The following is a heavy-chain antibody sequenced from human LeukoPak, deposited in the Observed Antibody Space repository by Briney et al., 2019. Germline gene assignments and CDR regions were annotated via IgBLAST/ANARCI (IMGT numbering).Heavy chain of an antibody. CDR1: GGTFSSYA. V-gene: IGHV1-69*13. CDR2: IIPIFGTA. D-gene: IGHD3-22*01. J-gene: IGHJ4*02. Sequence: SVKASCKASGGTFSSYAISWVRQAPGQGLEWMGGIIPIFGTANYAQKFQGRVTITADESTSTAYMELSSLRSEDTAVYYCARDLGGKYYDSSGYSHFDYWGQGTLVTVSS. CDR3: ARDLGGKYYDSSGYSHFDY.